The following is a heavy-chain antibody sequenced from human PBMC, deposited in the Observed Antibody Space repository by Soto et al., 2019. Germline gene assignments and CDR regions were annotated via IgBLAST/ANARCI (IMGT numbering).Heavy chain of an antibody. CDR1: GGSISNNHC. V-gene: IGHV4-4*02. D-gene: IGHD3-3*01. J-gene: IGHJ6*02. CDR2: IYHSGTA. CDR3: ARRRITTFGVVITGYGMDV. Sequence: PSDPLSLPCAVSGGSISNNHCWHWVRQPPGKGLEWIGEIYHSGTANYNPSLNSRVTISVDKSNNQFSLTLNSVTAADTAVYYCARRRITTFGVVITGYGMDVWGQGTTVTVTS.